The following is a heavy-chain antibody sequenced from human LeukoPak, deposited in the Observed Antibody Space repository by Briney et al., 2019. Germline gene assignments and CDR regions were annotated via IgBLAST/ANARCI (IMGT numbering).Heavy chain of an antibody. V-gene: IGHV1-2*02. CDR3: AREGVGVDTAMVFGFDT. D-gene: IGHD5-18*01. CDR1: GYTFTGYY. CDR2: INPNSGGT. Sequence: ASVKVSCKASGYTFTGYYMYWVRQAPGQGLEWMGWINPNSGGTNYAQKFQGRVTMTRDTSISTAYMELSRLRSDDTAVYYCAREGVGVDTAMVFGFDTWGQGTMVTVSS. J-gene: IGHJ3*02.